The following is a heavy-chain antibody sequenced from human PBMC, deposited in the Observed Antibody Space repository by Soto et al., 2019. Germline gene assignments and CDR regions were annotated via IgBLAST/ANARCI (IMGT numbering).Heavy chain of an antibody. D-gene: IGHD2-15*01. CDR2: IIPIFGTA. J-gene: IGHJ6*02. CDR1: GGTFSSYA. Sequence: QVQLVQSGAEVKKPGSSVKVSCKASGGTFSSYAISWVRQAPGQGLEWMGGIIPIFGTANYAPEFQGRVTITADESTSTAYMELSSLRSADTAVYYCARDKYCSGGSCYSYYYGMDVWGQGTTVTVSS. CDR3: ARDKYCSGGSCYSYYYGMDV. V-gene: IGHV1-69*01.